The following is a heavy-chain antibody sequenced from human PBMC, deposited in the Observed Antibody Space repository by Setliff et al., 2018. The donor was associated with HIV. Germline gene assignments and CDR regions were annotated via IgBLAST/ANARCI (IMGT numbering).Heavy chain of an antibody. CDR2: IYHSGGT. CDR1: GYFINIGHY. CDR3: ATDTSISWFYH. J-gene: IGHJ5*01. V-gene: IGHV4-38-2*02. D-gene: IGHD1-1*01. Sequence: SETLSLTCRVSGYFINIGHYCGWLRQSPGKGLEWIGTIYHSGGTYYNPSLKSRVTISVDTSNNQFSLRMNSVTAADTAAYYCATDTSISWFYHWGQGTLVTVSS.